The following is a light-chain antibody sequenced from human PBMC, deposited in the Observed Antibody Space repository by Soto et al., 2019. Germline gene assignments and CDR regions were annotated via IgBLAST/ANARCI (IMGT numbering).Light chain of an antibody. CDR2: DAS. J-gene: IGKJ4*01. CDR3: QQYAA. V-gene: IGKV1-5*01. Sequence: EIQMTQSASKIVASVGSGVPITCRASQSISSWLAWYQQKPGKAPKLLIYDASSLESGVPSRFSGSGSGTECTLTLSSLQPDDFATYYCQQYAAFGGGTKVDIK. CDR1: QSISSW.